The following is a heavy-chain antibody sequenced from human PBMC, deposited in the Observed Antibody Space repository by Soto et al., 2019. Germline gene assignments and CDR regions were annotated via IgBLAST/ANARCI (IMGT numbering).Heavy chain of an antibody. CDR2: IYYSGST. J-gene: IGHJ3*01. D-gene: IGHD2-15*01. CDR1: GGSISSSSYY. V-gene: IGHV4-39*01. Sequence: QLQLQESGPGLVKPSETLSLTCTVSGGSISSSSYYWGWIRQPPGKGLEWIGCIYYSGSTYYNPSLQRRVTIPVHTSKNHFSLKLSSVTAADTGVYYCARHKRSGGSCCNDAFDLWGQGTMVTVSS. CDR3: ARHKRSGGSCCNDAFDL.